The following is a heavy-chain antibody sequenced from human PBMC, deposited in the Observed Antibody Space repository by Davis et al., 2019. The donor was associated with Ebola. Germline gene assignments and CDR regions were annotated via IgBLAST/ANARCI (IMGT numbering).Heavy chain of an antibody. CDR2: IIPIFGTA. CDR1: GGTFSSYA. V-gene: IGHV1-69*13. Sequence: SVKVSCKASGGTFSSYAISWVRQAPGQGLEWMGGIIPIFGTANYAQKFQGRVTITADESTSTAYMELSSLRSEDTAVYYCARGGIGYCSSTSCSHFDYWGQGTLVTVSS. D-gene: IGHD2-2*01. J-gene: IGHJ4*02. CDR3: ARGGIGYCSSTSCSHFDY.